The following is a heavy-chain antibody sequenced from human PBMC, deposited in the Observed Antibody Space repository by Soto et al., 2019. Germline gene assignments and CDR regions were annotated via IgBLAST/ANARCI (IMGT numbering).Heavy chain of an antibody. V-gene: IGHV1-3*01. CDR1: GYTFTSYA. J-gene: IGHJ5*02. CDR3: ARDCPAAAAGSNWFDP. D-gene: IGHD6-13*01. CDR2: INAGNGNT. Sequence: QVQLVQSGAEVKKPGASVKVSCKASGYTFTSYAMHWVRQAPGQRLEWMGWINAGNGNTKYSQKLQGRVTMTTDTSTSTAYMELRSLRSDDTAVYYCARDCPAAAAGSNWFDPWGQGTLVTVSS.